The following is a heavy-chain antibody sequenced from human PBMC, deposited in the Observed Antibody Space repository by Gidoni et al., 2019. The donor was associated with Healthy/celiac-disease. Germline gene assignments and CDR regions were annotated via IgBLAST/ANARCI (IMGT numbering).Heavy chain of an antibody. J-gene: IGHJ4*02. CDR1: GGSISSYY. CDR3: ARDARAMGPAERWYFDY. Sequence: HVQLQESGPGLVTPSAPLSLTCTVSGGSISSYYWSWLRPPAGKGLEWIRRIYTSGSTNYNPPLKSRVTRSVDTSKNQFSLKLSSVTAADTAVYYCARDARAMGPAERWYFDYWGQGTLVTVSS. D-gene: IGHD1-1*01. CDR2: IYTSGST. V-gene: IGHV4-4*07.